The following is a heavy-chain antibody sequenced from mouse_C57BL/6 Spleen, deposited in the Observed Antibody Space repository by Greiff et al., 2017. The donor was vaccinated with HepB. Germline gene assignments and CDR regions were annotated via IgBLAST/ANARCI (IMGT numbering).Heavy chain of an antibody. CDR1: GYTFTDYY. CDR2: INPNNGGT. D-gene: IGHD1-1*01. CDR3: ARWEATRFAY. V-gene: IGHV1-26*01. Sequence: EVQLQQSGPELVKPGASVKISRKASGYTFTDYYMNWVKQSHGKSLEWIGDINPNNGGTSYNQKFKGKATLTVDKSSSTAYMELRSLTSEDSAVYYCARWEATRFAYWGQGTLVTVSA. J-gene: IGHJ3*01.